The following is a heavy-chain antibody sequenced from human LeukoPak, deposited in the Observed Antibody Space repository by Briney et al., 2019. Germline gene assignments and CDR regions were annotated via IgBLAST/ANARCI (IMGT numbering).Heavy chain of an antibody. J-gene: IGHJ5*02. Sequence: GGSLRLSCAASGFTFSSYSMNWVRQTPGKGLEWVSSISSSSTYIYYADSVKGRFTISRDNAKNSLYLQMNSLRVEDTAAYYCATEISMIRGIIELDPWGQGTLVTVSS. CDR3: ATEISMIRGIIELDP. D-gene: IGHD3-10*01. V-gene: IGHV3-21*01. CDR2: ISSSSTYI. CDR1: GFTFSSYS.